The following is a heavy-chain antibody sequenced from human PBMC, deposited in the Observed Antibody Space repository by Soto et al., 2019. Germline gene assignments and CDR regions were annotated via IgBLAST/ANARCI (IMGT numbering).Heavy chain of an antibody. CDR2: INPSGGST. D-gene: IGHD3-9*01. Sequence: ASVKVSCKASGYTFTSYYMHWVRQAPGQGLEWMGIINPSGGSTSYAQKFQGRVTMTRDTSTTTVYMELSSLTSEDTAMYYCAKSGDQDGLRYFDWLLSTWGQGSLVTV. V-gene: IGHV1-46*01. CDR1: GYTFTSYY. CDR3: AKSGDQDGLRYFDWLLST. J-gene: IGHJ5*02.